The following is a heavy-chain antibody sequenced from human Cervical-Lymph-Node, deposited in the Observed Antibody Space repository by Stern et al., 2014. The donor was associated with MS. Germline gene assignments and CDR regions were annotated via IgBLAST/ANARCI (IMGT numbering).Heavy chain of an antibody. CDR2: VYYSGAP. CDR1: GDSISSYTHY. Sequence: QVQLQESGPGLVKPSETLSLTCAVSGDSISSYTHYWAWIRQPPGKGLEWIGSVYYSGAPYYNPSLKSPVNISVDTSKNHFPLGLNSVTAADTAVYYCAKHACTGAACPFDLWGQGTLVTVSS. V-gene: IGHV4-39*01. CDR3: AKHACTGAACPFDL. D-gene: IGHD2-8*02. J-gene: IGHJ4*02.